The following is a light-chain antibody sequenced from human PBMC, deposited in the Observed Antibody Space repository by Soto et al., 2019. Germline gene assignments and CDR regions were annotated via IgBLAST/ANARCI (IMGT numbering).Light chain of an antibody. V-gene: IGKV3-20*01. J-gene: IGKJ2*01. CDR2: GIS. CDR3: QQYSSLPHT. CDR1: QSATNRY. Sequence: ENELTQSPGTLSLSPGEKATLSCRATQSATNRYFAWYQQKPGQAPRPLIHGISGRATDIPDRFSGSGSGTDYTLTISRLEPEDFGVYYCQQYSSLPHTFGQGTKLEVK.